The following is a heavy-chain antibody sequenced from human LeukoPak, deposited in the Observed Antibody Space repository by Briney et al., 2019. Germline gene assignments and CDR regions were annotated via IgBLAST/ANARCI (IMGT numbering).Heavy chain of an antibody. CDR3: ARGYSSSWANWFDP. V-gene: IGHV3-53*01. J-gene: IGHJ5*02. CDR2: IYSGGST. Sequence: PGGSLRLSCAASGFTFSSYSMSWVRQAPGKGLEWVSVIYSGGSTYYADSVKGRFTISRDNSKNTLYLQMNSLRAEDTAVYYCARGYSSSWANWFDPWGQGTLVTVSS. CDR1: GFTFSSYS. D-gene: IGHD6-13*01.